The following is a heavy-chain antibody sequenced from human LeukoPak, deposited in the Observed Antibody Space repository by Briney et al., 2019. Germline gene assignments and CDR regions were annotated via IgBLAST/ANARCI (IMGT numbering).Heavy chain of an antibody. CDR1: GGSVSSGSYY. Sequence: NTSETLSLPCTVSGGSVSSGSYYWSWIRQPPGKGLEWIGYIYYSGSTNYNPSLKSRVTISVDTSKNQFSLKLSSVTAADTAVYYCARARDGYNPYFDYWGQGTLVTVSS. CDR2: IYYSGST. CDR3: ARARDGYNPYFDY. V-gene: IGHV4-61*01. J-gene: IGHJ4*02. D-gene: IGHD5-24*01.